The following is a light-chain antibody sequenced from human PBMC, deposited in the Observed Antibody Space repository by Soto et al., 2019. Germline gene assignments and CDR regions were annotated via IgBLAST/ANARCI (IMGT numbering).Light chain of an antibody. CDR1: SSDVGDYDY. J-gene: IGLJ2*01. CDR2: DVS. V-gene: IGLV2-14*01. CDR3: SSYTSSSTLI. Sequence: QSALTQPASVSGSPGQSITISCTGTSSDVGDYDYVSWYQQHPGTAPKLMIYDVSNRPSGVSNRFSGSKSGNTASLTISGLQAEDEADYYCSSYTSSSTLIFGGGTKVTVL.